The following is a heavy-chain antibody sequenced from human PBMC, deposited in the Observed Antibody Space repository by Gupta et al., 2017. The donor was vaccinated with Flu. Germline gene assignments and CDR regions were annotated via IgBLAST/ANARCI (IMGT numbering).Heavy chain of an antibody. CDR3: ARAPDSTPGGAGGNYYYYYMDV. Sequence: EVQLVKSGGGLVQPGGSLRLSYAASGFTFSSSCMSWVRPAPGQGLAWVANIKQDGSEKYDVDAEKGRFTISRNNAKNSLYLQMNSLRAEDTAVYYCARAPDSTPGGAGGNYYYYYMDVWGKGTTVTVSS. D-gene: IGHD4-23*01. V-gene: IGHV3-7*01. CDR1: GFTFSSSC. J-gene: IGHJ6*03. CDR2: IKQDGSEK.